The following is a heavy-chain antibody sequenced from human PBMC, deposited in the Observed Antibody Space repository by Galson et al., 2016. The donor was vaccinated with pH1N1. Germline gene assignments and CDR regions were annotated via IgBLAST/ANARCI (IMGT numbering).Heavy chain of an antibody. V-gene: IGHV5-51*01. Sequence: QSGAEVKKPGESLKISCKGTGYSFSTYWIAWVRQMPGEGLGWMGIIYPGDSDTRYSPYFQGQVTISADKSISAAYLQWSSLQASDTAMYFCARLGIPATIDYHYYMDVWGKGTTVTVSS. CDR2: IYPGDSDT. D-gene: IGHD2-2*01. CDR3: ARLGIPATIDYHYYMDV. J-gene: IGHJ6*03. CDR1: GYSFSTYW.